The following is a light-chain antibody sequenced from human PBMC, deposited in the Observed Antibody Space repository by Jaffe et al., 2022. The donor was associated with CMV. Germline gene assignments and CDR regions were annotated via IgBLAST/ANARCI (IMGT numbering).Light chain of an antibody. Sequence: EIVLTQFPATLSLSPGERATLFCRASQSVSSNLAWYQQKPGQSPRLLIYDASNRATGIPARFSGSGSGTDFTLTISSLEPEDFAVYYCQQRSDWPLTFGGGTKVEIK. CDR2: DAS. J-gene: IGKJ4*01. CDR3: QQRSDWPLT. V-gene: IGKV3-11*01. CDR1: QSVSSN.